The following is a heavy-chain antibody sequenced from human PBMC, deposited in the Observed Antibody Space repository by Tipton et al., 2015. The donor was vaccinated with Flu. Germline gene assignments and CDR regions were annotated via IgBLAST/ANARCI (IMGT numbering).Heavy chain of an antibody. CDR1: GGSISSSSYY. Sequence: TLSLTCTVSGGSISSSSYYWRWIRQPPGKGLEWIGSIYYSGSTYYNPSLKSRVTISVDTSKNQFSLKLSSVTAADTAVYYCAREAGDGSGSPRVEPWGQGTLVTVSS. CDR2: IYYSGST. J-gene: IGHJ5*02. D-gene: IGHD3-10*01. CDR3: AREAGDGSGSPRVEP. V-gene: IGHV4-39*07.